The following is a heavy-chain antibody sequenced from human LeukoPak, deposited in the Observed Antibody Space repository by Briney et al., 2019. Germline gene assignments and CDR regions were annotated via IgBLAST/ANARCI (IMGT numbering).Heavy chain of an antibody. CDR2: INHSGST. V-gene: IGHV4-39*07. CDR3: ARGAYYDILTGYYGGAAFDI. CDR1: GGSISSGTYY. Sequence: PSETLSLTCTVSGGSISSGTYYWSWIRQPPGKGLEWIGEINHSGSTNYNPSLKSRVTISVDTSKNQFSLKLSSVTAADTAVYYCARGAYYDILTGYYGGAAFDIWGQGTMVTVSS. D-gene: IGHD3-9*01. J-gene: IGHJ3*02.